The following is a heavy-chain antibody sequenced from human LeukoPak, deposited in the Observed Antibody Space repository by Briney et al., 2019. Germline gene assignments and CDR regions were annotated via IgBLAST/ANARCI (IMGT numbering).Heavy chain of an antibody. V-gene: IGHV3-30*02. CDR2: IRHDGSNK. J-gene: IGHJ4*02. Sequence: GGSLRLSCTTSGFIFSNYGMHWVRQAPGKGLEWVAFIRHDGSNKYYADSVKGRCTISRENSKNTLYLQMNSMRAEDTAVYYCAKDVGYCSSTSCYGYFDYWGQGTLVTVSS. CDR1: GFIFSNYG. D-gene: IGHD2-2*01. CDR3: AKDVGYCSSTSCYGYFDY.